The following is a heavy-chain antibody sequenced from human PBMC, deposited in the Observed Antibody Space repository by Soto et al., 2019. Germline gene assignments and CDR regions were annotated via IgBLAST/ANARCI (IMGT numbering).Heavy chain of an antibody. CDR2: IYRGGST. CDR3: AIVRPGVQYYYVSSPYTFENCFDP. CDR1: GYSISGGYY. Sequence: PSETLSLTCAVSGYSISGGYYCGWRRHPPGKGLEWIGSIYRGGSTYYIPAPNSRLTSSIDMPNQHVSLILNSVTAAAPAVYYCAIVRPGVQYYYVSSPYTFENCFDPWGQGTLVTVSS. V-gene: IGHV4-38-2*01. D-gene: IGHD3-22*01. J-gene: IGHJ5*02.